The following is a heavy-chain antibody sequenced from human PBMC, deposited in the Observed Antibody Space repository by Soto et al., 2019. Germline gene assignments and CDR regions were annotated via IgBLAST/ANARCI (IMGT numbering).Heavy chain of an antibody. CDR3: ARDAAVPGESDRFDY. D-gene: IGHD6-19*01. CDR1: GDSVTSNVW. V-gene: IGHV4-4*02. CDR2: AYHNGLT. J-gene: IGHJ4*02. Sequence: PSETLSLTCAVSGDSVTSNVWWSWVRQPPGKGLEWIGEAYHNGLTDYNPSLKSRVTMSVDTSKNEFSPKLTSLTAADTAIYYCARDAAVPGESDRFDYWGQGTLVTAPQ.